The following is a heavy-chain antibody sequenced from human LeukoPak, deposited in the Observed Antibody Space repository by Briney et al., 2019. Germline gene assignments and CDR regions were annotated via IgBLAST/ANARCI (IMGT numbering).Heavy chain of an antibody. CDR2: IGSSGTYI. J-gene: IGHJ4*02. Sequence: GGSLRLSCAASGFTPSRDSMSRVRQAPGKGLEWVSSIGSSGTYISYADSVKGRFTISRDNAKNSLWLQMNSLRVELTPVFYSVRVIGGSLDGSYETTDCWSLGTLVTVSS. D-gene: IGHD1-26*01. CDR1: GFTPSRDS. V-gene: IGHV3-21*01. CDR3: VRVIGGSLDGSYETTDC.